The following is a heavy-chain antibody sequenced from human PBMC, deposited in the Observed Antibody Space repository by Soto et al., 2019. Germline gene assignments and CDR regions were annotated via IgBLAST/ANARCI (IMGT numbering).Heavy chain of an antibody. CDR2: INPNSGDT. D-gene: IGHD1-26*01. CDR3: AKGGAIVAAGTRVYLYNAMDV. J-gene: IGHJ6*02. V-gene: IGHV1-2*02. CDR1: GYTFTGYY. Sequence: ASVKVSCKASGYTFTGYYVHWVRQAPGQGLEWMGWINPNSGDTYLAQRFQGLVTMNRDTSIRTAYMELRGLTSDDTAAYYCAKGGAIVAAGTRVYLYNAMDVWGQGPTVTVSS.